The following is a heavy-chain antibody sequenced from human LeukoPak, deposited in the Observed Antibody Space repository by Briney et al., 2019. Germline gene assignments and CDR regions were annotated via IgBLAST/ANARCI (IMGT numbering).Heavy chain of an antibody. CDR1: GGTFSSYA. J-gene: IGHJ4*02. CDR3: ARGECSSTSCHAYRGDY. CDR2: IIPILGIA. Sequence: ASVKVSCKASGGTFSSYAISWVRQAPGQGLEWMGRIIPILGIANYAQKFQGRVTITADKSTSTAHMELSSLRSEDTAVYYCARGECSSTSCHAYRGDYWGQGTLVTVSS. V-gene: IGHV1-69*04. D-gene: IGHD2-2*01.